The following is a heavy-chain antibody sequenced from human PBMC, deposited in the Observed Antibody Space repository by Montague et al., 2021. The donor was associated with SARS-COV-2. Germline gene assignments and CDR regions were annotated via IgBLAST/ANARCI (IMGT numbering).Heavy chain of an antibody. V-gene: IGHV4-39*07. CDR3: ARDYSHCSGGSCVFDY. CDR2: VDYSGNT. CDR1: GGPISGSSDY. Sequence: SETLSLTCTVTGGPISGSSDYWGWIRQSPGKGLEWIASVDYSGNTYYSPSLKSRLTISVDTSKNQFSLKLSSVTAADTAIYYCARDYSHCSGGSCVFDYWGQGTLVTVSS. J-gene: IGHJ4*02. D-gene: IGHD2-15*01.